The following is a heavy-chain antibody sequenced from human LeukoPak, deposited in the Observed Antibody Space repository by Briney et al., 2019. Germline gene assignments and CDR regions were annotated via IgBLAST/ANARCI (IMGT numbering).Heavy chain of an antibody. CDR2: IIPIFGTA. D-gene: IGHD2-2*01. CDR1: GGTFSSYA. Sequence: GASVKVSCKASGGTFSSYAISWVRQAPGQGLEWMGGIIPIFGTANYAQKFQGRVTITTDESTSTAYMELSSLRSEDTAVYYCASLGAAAPYPWFDPWGQGTLVTVSS. J-gene: IGHJ5*02. V-gene: IGHV1-69*05. CDR3: ASLGAAAPYPWFDP.